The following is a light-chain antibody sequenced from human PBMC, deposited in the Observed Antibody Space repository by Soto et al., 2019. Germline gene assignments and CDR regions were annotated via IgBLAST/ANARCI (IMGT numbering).Light chain of an antibody. J-gene: IGKJ3*01. V-gene: IGKV1-33*01. Sequence: DIQMTQSPSSLAASVGDRVTITCQASQDITKYLNWYQQKPGIAPKVLISDASNLETGVPPRLSGSGSGTEFTLTISGLQPEDFATYYCQQYDNLPLTFGPGTQVEMK. CDR1: QDITKY. CDR3: QQYDNLPLT. CDR2: DAS.